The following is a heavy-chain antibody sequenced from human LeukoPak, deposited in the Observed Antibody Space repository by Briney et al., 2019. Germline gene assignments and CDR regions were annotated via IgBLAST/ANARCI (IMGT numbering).Heavy chain of an antibody. CDR2: INTNTGNP. CDR3: ARANIAVTGAFDY. Sequence: ASVKVSCKASGYTFSTYSINWVRQAPGQGPEWMGWINTNTGNPTYAQGFAGRFVLSLDTSVSTAYLQISSLKAEDTAIYYCARANIAVTGAFDYWGQGTLVTVSS. J-gene: IGHJ4*02. CDR1: GYTFSTYS. D-gene: IGHD6-19*01. V-gene: IGHV7-4-1*02.